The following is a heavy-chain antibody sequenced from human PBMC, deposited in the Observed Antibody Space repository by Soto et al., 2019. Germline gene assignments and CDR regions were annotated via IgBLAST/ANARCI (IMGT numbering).Heavy chain of an antibody. CDR3: ARDPVGVTHFYY. J-gene: IGHJ4*02. CDR2: IYYLGRT. Sequence: QVQLQESGPGLVKPSETLSLTCTVDSISTYYWNWIRQPPGKGLEWIGYIYYLGRTNYNSSLKSRITMSIDTSKNQFSLKLSSVTAADTAIYYCARDPVGVTHFYYWGQGAPVTVSS. V-gene: IGHV4-59*01. CDR1: DSISTYY. D-gene: IGHD1-26*01.